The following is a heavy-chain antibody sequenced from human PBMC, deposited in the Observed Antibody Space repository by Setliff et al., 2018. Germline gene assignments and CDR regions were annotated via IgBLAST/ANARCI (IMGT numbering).Heavy chain of an antibody. Sequence: GASVKVSCKASGYTFTGYYMHWVRQAPGQGLEWMGRINPNSGGTNYAQKFQGRVTMTRDTSVSTAYMELSRLRSDDTAVYYCAREEVGRYSSGWYISSDNWFDPWGQGTLGTVSS. V-gene: IGHV1-2*06. D-gene: IGHD6-19*01. J-gene: IGHJ5*02. CDR3: AREEVGRYSSGWYISSDNWFDP. CDR1: GYTFTGYY. CDR2: INPNSGGT.